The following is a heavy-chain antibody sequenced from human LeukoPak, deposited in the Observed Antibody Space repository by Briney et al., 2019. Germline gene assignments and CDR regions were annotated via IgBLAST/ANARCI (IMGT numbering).Heavy chain of an antibody. D-gene: IGHD1-26*01. CDR1: GGSISSHY. Sequence: SETLSLTCTVSGGSISSHYWSWIRQPPGKGLEWMGYIYYSGSTNYNPSLKSRVTISVDTSKNQFSLKLSSVTAADTAVYYCARVKVGANLFDAFDIWGQGTMVTVSS. CDR3: ARVKVGANLFDAFDI. V-gene: IGHV4-59*11. J-gene: IGHJ3*02. CDR2: IYYSGST.